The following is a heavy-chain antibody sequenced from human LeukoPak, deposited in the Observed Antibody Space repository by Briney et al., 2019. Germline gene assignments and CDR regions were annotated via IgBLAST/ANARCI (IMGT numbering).Heavy chain of an antibody. D-gene: IGHD3-3*01. Sequence: PSETLSLTCTVSGGSISSYYWSWIRQPPGKGLEWIGYIYYSGSTNYNPSLKSRVTISVDTSKNQFSLKLSSVTAADTAVYYCAGTFGVVIVPDYWGQGTLVTVSS. CDR1: GGSISSYY. CDR2: IYYSGST. J-gene: IGHJ4*02. CDR3: AGTFGVVIVPDY. V-gene: IGHV4-59*08.